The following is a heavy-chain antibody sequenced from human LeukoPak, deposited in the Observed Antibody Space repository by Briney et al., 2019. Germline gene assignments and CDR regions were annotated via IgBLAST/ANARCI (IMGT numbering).Heavy chain of an antibody. CDR3: ARADTWLGNGGFDY. V-gene: IGHV3-7*01. CDR1: GFRFNSYW. CDR2: IKEDGSEK. Sequence: GGSLRLSCAASGFRFNSYWVSWVRQAPWKGLEWVANIKEDGSEKHYVDSVKGRFTISRDNAKNSLYLQMNSLRAEDTAVYYCARADTWLGNGGFDYWGQGTLVTVSS. D-gene: IGHD5-12*01. J-gene: IGHJ4*02.